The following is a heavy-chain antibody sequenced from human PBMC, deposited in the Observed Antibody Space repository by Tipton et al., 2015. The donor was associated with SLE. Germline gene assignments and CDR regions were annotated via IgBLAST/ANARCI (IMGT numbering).Heavy chain of an antibody. CDR2: IYTSGST. V-gene: IGHV4-61*09. CDR1: GGSISSGSYY. D-gene: IGHD1-26*01. CDR3: ASNSGSHGGFDY. Sequence: TLSLTCTVSGGSISSGSYYWSWIRQPAGKGLEWIGHIYTSGSTNYNPPLKSRVTISVDTSKNQFSLKLSSLTAADTAVYYCASNSGSHGGFDYWGQGTLVTVSS. J-gene: IGHJ4*02.